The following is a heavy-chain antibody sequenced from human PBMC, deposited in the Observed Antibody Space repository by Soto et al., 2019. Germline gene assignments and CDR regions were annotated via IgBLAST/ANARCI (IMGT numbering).Heavy chain of an antibody. J-gene: IGHJ4*02. Sequence: QVQLEESGGGVVQPGRSPRLSCAASGFTFSNFGMHWVRQAPGKGLEWVAAISSDGGDKYYSHSVKDRFTISRDNSKNTLFLQMNSLRVEDTAVYYCVKGSEVARQELDHWGQGILVTVSS. CDR2: ISSDGGDK. CDR1: GFTFSNFG. D-gene: IGHD2-15*01. CDR3: VKGSEVARQELDH. V-gene: IGHV3-30*18.